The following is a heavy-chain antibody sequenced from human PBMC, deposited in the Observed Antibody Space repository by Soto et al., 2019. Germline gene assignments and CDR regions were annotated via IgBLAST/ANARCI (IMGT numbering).Heavy chain of an antibody. CDR3: AREVGRYCRSTSCPVYYYYYGMDV. V-gene: IGHV1-69*01. D-gene: IGHD2-2*01. CDR2: FIPIFGTA. CDR1: GGTFSSYA. Sequence: QVQLVQSGAEVKKPGSSVKVSCKASGGTFSSYAISWVRQAPGQGLEWMGGFIPIFGTANYAQKFQGRVTITADEATSTAYMELSSLRSEDTAVYDGAREVGRYCRSTSCPVYYYYYGMDVWGQGTTVTVSS. J-gene: IGHJ6*02.